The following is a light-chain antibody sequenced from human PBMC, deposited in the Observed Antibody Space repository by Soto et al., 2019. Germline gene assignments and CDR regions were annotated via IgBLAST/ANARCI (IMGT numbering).Light chain of an antibody. J-gene: IGLJ3*02. V-gene: IGLV1-47*02. Sequence: QSVLTQPPSASGTPGQRVTISCSGRRSNIGTNYVYWYQQFPGTAPKLLIYSNSHRPSGVPDRFSGSKSGTSAPLAISGLRSDDEADYCCAAWDDSLSGPVFGGGTKVTVL. CDR3: AAWDDSLSGPV. CDR2: SNS. CDR1: RSNIGTNY.